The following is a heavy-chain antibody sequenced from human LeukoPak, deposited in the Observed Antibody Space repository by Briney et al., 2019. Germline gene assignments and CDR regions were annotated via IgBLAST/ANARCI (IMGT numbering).Heavy chain of an antibody. D-gene: IGHD3-3*01. J-gene: IGHJ6*03. CDR2: ISSSSSYI. CDR1: GFTFSSYS. CDR3: ARVGTIFGVVQGYMDV. Sequence: GGSLRLSCAASGFTFSSYSMNWVRQAPGKGLEWVSSISSSSSYIYYADSVKGRFTISRDNAKNSLYLQMSSLRAEDTAVYYCARVGTIFGVVQGYMDVWGKGTTVTVSS. V-gene: IGHV3-21*01.